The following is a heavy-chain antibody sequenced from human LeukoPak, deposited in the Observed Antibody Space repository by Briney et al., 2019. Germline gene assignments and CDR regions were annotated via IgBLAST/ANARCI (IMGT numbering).Heavy chain of an antibody. D-gene: IGHD1-26*01. CDR3: ARVAIVGATDAFDI. Sequence: PGGSLRLSCAASGFTFSDHYMDWVRQAPGKGLEWVGRTRNKANSYTTEYAASVKGRFTISRDDSKNSLYLQMNSLKTEDTAVYYCARVAIVGATDAFDIWGQGTMVTVSS. J-gene: IGHJ3*02. CDR2: TRNKANSYTT. CDR1: GFTFSDHY. V-gene: IGHV3-72*01.